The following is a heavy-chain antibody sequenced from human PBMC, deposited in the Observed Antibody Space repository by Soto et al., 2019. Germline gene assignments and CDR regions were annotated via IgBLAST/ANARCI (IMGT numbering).Heavy chain of an antibody. CDR1: GYSFTSYW. V-gene: IGHV5-51*01. CDR2: IYPGDSDT. Sequence: PGESLKLSCKASGYSFTSYWIGWVRQMPGKGLEWMGIIYPGDSDTIYSPSFQGQVTISADKSISTAYLQWNSLKASDTAMYYCARPPYSASYYYFDQWGQGTPVTVSS. CDR3: ARPPYSASYYYFDQ. D-gene: IGHD1-26*01. J-gene: IGHJ4*02.